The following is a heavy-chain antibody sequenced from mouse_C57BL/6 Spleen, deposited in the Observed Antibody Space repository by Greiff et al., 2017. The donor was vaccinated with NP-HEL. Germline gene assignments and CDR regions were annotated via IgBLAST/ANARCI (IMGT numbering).Heavy chain of an antibody. D-gene: IGHD1-1*01. J-gene: IGHJ2*01. V-gene: IGHV1-50*01. CDR3: ARPPITAGSRGAFDY. CDR1: GYTFTSYW. CDR2: IDPSDSYT. Sequence: QVQLQQPGAELVKPGASVKLSCKASGYTFTSYWMQWVKQRPGQGLEWIGEIDPSDSYTNYNQKFKGKATLTVDTSSSTAYMQLSSLTSEDSAVYYCARPPITAGSRGAFDYWGQGTTLTVSS.